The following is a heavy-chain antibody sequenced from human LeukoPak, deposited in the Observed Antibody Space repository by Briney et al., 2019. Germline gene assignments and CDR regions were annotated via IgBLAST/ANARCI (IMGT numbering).Heavy chain of an antibody. CDR1: GFTFSSYG. CDR3: ARSTKMTTVTTYDY. CDR2: IRYDGSNK. Sequence: GGSLRLSCAASGFTFSSYGMHWVRQAPGKGLEWVAFIRYDGSNKYYADSVKGRFTISRDNSKNTLYLQMNSLRAEDTAVYYCARSTKMTTVTTYDYWGQGTLVTVSS. D-gene: IGHD4-17*01. J-gene: IGHJ4*02. V-gene: IGHV3-30*02.